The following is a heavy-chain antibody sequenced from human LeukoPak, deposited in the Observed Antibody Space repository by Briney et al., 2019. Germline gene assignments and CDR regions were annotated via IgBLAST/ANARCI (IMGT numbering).Heavy chain of an antibody. V-gene: IGHV1-18*01. CDR1: GYTFTSYG. CDR3: ARDFPFLGPTTVVTPWVFDY. J-gene: IGHJ4*02. Sequence: GASVKVSCKASGYTFTSYGISWVRQAPGQGLEWMGWISAYNGNTNYAQKLQGRVTMTTDTSTSTAYMELRSLRSDDTAVYYCARDFPFLGPTTVVTPWVFDYWGQGTLVTVSS. D-gene: IGHD4-23*01. CDR2: ISAYNGNT.